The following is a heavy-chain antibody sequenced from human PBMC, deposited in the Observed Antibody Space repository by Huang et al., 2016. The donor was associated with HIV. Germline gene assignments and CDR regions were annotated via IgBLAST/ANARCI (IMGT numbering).Heavy chain of an antibody. CDR3: ARGTRLTGLWYFDL. V-gene: IGHV3-74*01. CDR2: INGDGSIT. CDR1: GFTFSSYW. Sequence: EVQLVESGGGLVQPGGSLRLSCAASGFTFSSYWIHWVRQAPGKGLVGVSRINGDGSITNYADSVKGRFTISRDNAKNTLYVQVNSLRAEDTAVYYCARGTRLTGLWYFDLWGRGTLVIVSS. D-gene: IGHD7-27*01. J-gene: IGHJ2*01.